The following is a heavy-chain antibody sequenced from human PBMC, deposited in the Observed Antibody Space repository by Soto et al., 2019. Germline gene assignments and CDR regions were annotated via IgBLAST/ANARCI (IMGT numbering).Heavy chain of an antibody. CDR2: IYYSGCT. D-gene: IGHD4-4*01. CDR1: GGSISSYY. J-gene: IGHJ6*02. CDR3: ARDRLMVTTLSKYYCYGMDV. Sequence: QVQLQEAGPGLVKPSETLSLTCTVSGGSISSYYWSWIRQPPGKGLEWFGYIYYSGCTNYNPSLKSRVTISVDTSKNLFSLKLSSVTAADTAVYYCARDRLMVTTLSKYYCYGMDVWGQGTTVTVSS. V-gene: IGHV4-59*01.